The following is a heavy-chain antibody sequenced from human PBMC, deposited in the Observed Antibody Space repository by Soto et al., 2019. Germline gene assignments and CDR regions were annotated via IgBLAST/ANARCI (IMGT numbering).Heavy chain of an antibody. Sequence: HGASLKISCKGSGYSFTSYWISWVRQMPGKGLEWMGRIDPSDSYTNYSPSFQGHVTISADKSISTAYLQWSSLKASDTAMYYCARRKSRYSDYYYYYGMDVWGQGTTVTVSS. J-gene: IGHJ6*02. CDR1: GYSFTSYW. CDR3: ARRKSRYSDYYYYYGMDV. D-gene: IGHD2-15*01. V-gene: IGHV5-10-1*01. CDR2: IDPSDSYT.